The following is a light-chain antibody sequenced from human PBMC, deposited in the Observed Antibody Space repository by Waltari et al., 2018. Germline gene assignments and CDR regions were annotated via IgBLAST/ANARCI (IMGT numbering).Light chain of an antibody. V-gene: IGKV1-5*03. Sequence: DIQMTQSPSTLSASVGDRVTITCRASQSISSWLAWYQQKPGKAPKLLSYKASSLESGVPSRFSGRGSGTEFTLTISSLQPDEFATYYCQQYHTLYTFGQGTKLEI. CDR2: KAS. J-gene: IGKJ2*01. CDR3: QQYHTLYT. CDR1: QSISSW.